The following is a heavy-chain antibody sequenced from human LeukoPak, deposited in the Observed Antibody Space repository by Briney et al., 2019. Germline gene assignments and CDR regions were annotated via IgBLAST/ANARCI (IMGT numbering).Heavy chain of an antibody. J-gene: IGHJ4*02. D-gene: IGHD3-10*01. CDR1: GFTFSSYS. V-gene: IGHV3-21*01. Sequence: PGGSLRLSCAASGFTFSSYSMNWVRQAPGKGLEWVSSISSSSSYIYYADSVKGRFTISRDNAKNSLYLQMNSLRAEDTAVYYCARGSHGSGSYFIRGQGTLVTVSS. CDR2: ISSSSSYI. CDR3: ARGSHGSGSYFI.